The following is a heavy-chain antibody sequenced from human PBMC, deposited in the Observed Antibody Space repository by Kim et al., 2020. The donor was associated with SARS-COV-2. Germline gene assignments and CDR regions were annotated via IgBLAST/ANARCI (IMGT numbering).Heavy chain of an antibody. CDR3: ARSFFSATAAFDY. J-gene: IGHJ4*02. V-gene: IGHV1-2*02. D-gene: IGHD1-26*01. CDR1: GYTFTGYY. CDR2: INPNSGGT. Sequence: ASVKVSCKASGYTFTGYYMHWVRQAPGQGLEWMGWINPNSGGTNYPQKFQGRVTMTRDTSISTAYMELSRLRSDDTAVYYCARSFFSATAAFDYWGQGTLVTVSS.